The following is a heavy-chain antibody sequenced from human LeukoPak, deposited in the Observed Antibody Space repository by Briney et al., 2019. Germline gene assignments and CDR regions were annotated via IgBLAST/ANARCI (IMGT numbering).Heavy chain of an antibody. D-gene: IGHD3-22*01. V-gene: IGHV3-23*01. J-gene: IGHJ4*02. CDR3: AKTYDSSGYYHD. CDR1: GFTFSNFG. CDR2: ISGSGGST. Sequence: GGSLRLSCAASGFTFSNFGMSWVRQAPGKGLEWVSVISGSGGSTYYADSVKGRFTISRDNSKNTLYLQMNSLRADGTAVYYCAKTYDSSGYYHDWGQGTLVTVSS.